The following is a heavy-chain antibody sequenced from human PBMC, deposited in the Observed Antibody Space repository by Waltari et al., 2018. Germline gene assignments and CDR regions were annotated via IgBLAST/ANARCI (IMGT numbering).Heavy chain of an antibody. J-gene: IGHJ5*02. CDR2: IYYSGST. V-gene: IGHV4-39*07. D-gene: IGHD6-13*01. CDR3: ARQIREYGSTNWFDP. Sequence: QLQLQESGPGLVKPSETLSLPCTVSRSSISGINYYWGWIRPPPGKGLEGIASIYYSGSTYYNPSLKSRVTMSVDTSKNQFSLKLSSVTAADTALYYCARQIREYGSTNWFDPWGQGTLVIVSS. CDR1: RSSISGINYY.